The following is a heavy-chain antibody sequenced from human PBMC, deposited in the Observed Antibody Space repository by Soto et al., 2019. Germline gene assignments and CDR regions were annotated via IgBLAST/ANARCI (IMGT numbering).Heavy chain of an antibody. Sequence: QVQLQQWGAGLLKPSETLSLTCAVYGGSFSGYYWSWIRQPPGKGLEWIGEINHSGSTNYNPSLKSRVTISVDPSKNQFSLKLSSVTAADTAVYYCARDRRVVVAATYLAHYGMDVWGQGTTVTVSS. J-gene: IGHJ6*02. D-gene: IGHD2-15*01. CDR2: INHSGST. CDR1: GGSFSGYY. CDR3: ARDRRVVVAATYLAHYGMDV. V-gene: IGHV4-34*01.